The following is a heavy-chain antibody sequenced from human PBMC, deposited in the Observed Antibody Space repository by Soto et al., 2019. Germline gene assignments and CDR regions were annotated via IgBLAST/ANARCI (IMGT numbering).Heavy chain of an antibody. J-gene: IGHJ5*02. V-gene: IGHV4-4*02. CDR2: IYHSGST. CDR1: GGSISSSNW. Sequence: SATLSLTCAVSGGSISSSNWWIWVRQPPGKGLEWIGEIYHSGSTNYNPSLKSRVTISVDKSKNQFSLKLSSVTAADTAVYYCAVAHYYYDSSGSSPGFDPWGQGTLVTVSS. D-gene: IGHD3-22*01. CDR3: AVAHYYYDSSGSSPGFDP.